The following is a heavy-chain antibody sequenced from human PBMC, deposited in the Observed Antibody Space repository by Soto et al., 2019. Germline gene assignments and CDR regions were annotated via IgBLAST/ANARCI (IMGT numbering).Heavy chain of an antibody. CDR2: INPSGGST. Sequence: GASVKVSCKASGYTFTSYYMHWVRQAPGQGLEWMGIINPSGGSTSYAQKFQGRVTMTRDTSTSTVYMELSSLRSEDTAVYYCASVGSVFGTVIGYFQHWGQGTLVTVSS. CDR1: GYTFTSYY. D-gene: IGHD3-10*02. V-gene: IGHV1-46*03. J-gene: IGHJ1*01. CDR3: ASVGSVFGTVIGYFQH.